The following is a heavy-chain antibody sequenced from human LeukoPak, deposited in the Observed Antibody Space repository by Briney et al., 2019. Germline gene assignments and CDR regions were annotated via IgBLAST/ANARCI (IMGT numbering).Heavy chain of an antibody. D-gene: IGHD4-17*01. CDR2: INPNSGGT. CDR3: ARDRRDGDETFDY. CDR1: GYTFTGYY. Sequence: ASVKVSCKASGYTFTGYYMHWVRQAPGQGLEWMGWINPNSGGTNYAQKFQGWVTMTRDTSISTAYMELSRLRSDDPAVYYCARDRRDGDETFDYWGQGTLVTVSS. J-gene: IGHJ4*02. V-gene: IGHV1-2*04.